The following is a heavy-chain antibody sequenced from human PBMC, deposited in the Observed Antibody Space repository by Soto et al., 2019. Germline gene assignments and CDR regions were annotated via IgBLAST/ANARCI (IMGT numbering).Heavy chain of an antibody. Sequence: GGSLRLSCAASGFTFSTYWMHWVRQVPGKGLVWVSRLFGDGSNTAYADSVKGRFTISRDNAKNMLYLQMNSLRPEDTAVYFCVRGDAGNFKMIYWGQGTLVTVSS. CDR1: GFTFSTYW. CDR3: VRGDAGNFKMIY. CDR2: LFGDGSNT. J-gene: IGHJ4*02. D-gene: IGHD1-1*01. V-gene: IGHV3-74*01.